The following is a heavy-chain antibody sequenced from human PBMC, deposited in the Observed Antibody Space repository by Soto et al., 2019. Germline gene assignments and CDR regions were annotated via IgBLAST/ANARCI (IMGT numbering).Heavy chain of an antibody. CDR2: IYYSGST. D-gene: IGHD1-20*01. J-gene: IGHJ6*02. CDR1: GGSISSGDDF. Sequence: KTSETLSLTCTVSGGSISSGDDFWTWIRQPPGKGLECIGYIYYSGSTYYNPSLKSRLTMSVDTSKNQFSLKLSSVTAADTAVYYCARDRAKWKDYYYYGMDVWGQGTTVTVSS. V-gene: IGHV4-30-4*01. CDR3: ARDRAKWKDYYYYGMDV.